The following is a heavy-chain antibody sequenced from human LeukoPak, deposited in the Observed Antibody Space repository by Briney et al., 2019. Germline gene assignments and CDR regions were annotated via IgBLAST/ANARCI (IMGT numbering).Heavy chain of an antibody. CDR2: ISGSGGST. Sequence: PGGSLRLSCAASGFTFSYHAMTWVRQAPGKGLEWVSGISGSGGSTYYADSVKGRFTISRDNAKNSLYLRMNSLRVEDTAVYYCALLAVASDFDYWGQGALVTVSS. CDR1: GFTFSYHA. D-gene: IGHD6-19*01. CDR3: ALLAVASDFDY. J-gene: IGHJ4*02. V-gene: IGHV3-23*01.